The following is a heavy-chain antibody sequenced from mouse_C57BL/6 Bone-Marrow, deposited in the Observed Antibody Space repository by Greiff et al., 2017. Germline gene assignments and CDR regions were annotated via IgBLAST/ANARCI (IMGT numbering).Heavy chain of an antibody. CDR3: ARRGDSRGGFAY. CDR2: ISSGSSTI. Sequence: EVHLVESGGGLVKPGGSLKLSCAASGFTFSDYGMHWVRQAPEKGLEWVAYISSGSSTIYYADTVKGRFTISRDNAKNTLFLQMTSLRSEDTAMXYCARRGDSRGGFAYWGQGTLVTVAA. V-gene: IGHV5-17*01. J-gene: IGHJ3*01. CDR1: GFTFSDYG.